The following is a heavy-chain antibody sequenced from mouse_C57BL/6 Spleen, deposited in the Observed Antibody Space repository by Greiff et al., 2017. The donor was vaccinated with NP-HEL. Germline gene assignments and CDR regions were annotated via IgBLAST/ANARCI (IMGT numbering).Heavy chain of an antibody. CDR2: INYDGSST. Sequence: EVQVVESEGGLVQPGSSMKLSCTASGFTFSDYYMAWVRQVPEKGLEWVANINYDGSSTYYLDSLKSRFIISRDNAKNILYLQMSSLKSEDTATYYCARDRRLDYWGQGTTLTVSS. CDR3: ARDRRLDY. V-gene: IGHV5-16*01. J-gene: IGHJ2*01. CDR1: GFTFSDYY.